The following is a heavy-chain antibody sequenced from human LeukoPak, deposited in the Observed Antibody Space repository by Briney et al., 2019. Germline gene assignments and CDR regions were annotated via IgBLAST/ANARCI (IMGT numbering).Heavy chain of an antibody. D-gene: IGHD3-22*01. Sequence: GASVKVSCTASGYTFTSYYIHWVRQAPGQGLEWMGIINPAGGSTTYAQKFQGSRLTLTRDTSTSTVYMEVSSLRSEDTAVYYCARGRGVHDSHTYDYFDYWGQGSQFTVSS. CDR3: ARGRGVHDSHTYDYFDY. CDR1: GYTFTSYY. CDR2: INPAGGST. J-gene: IGHJ4*02. V-gene: IGHV1-46*01.